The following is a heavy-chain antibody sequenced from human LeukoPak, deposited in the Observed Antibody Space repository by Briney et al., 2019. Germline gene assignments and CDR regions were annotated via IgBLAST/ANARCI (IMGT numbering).Heavy chain of an antibody. Sequence: QAGGSLRLSCAASGFTFSSYGMHWVRQAPGKGPEWGAVISYDGSNKYYADSVKGRFTISRDNSKNTLYLQMNSLRAEDTAVYYCAKDVQWPLFDYWGQGTLVTVSS. CDR2: ISYDGSNK. CDR3: AKDVQWPLFDY. J-gene: IGHJ4*02. CDR1: GFTFSSYG. V-gene: IGHV3-30*18. D-gene: IGHD6-19*01.